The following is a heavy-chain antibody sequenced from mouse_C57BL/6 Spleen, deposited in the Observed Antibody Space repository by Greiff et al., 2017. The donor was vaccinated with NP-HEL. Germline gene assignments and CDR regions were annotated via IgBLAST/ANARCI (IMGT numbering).Heavy chain of an antibody. CDR3: ARGYYDYDDFDY. V-gene: IGHV1-82*01. Sequence: QVQLRQSGPELVKPGASVKISCKASGYAFSSSWMNWVKQRPGKGLEWIGRIYPGDGDTNYNGKFKGKATLTADKSSSTAYMQLSSLTSEDSAVYFCARGYYDYDDFDYWGQGTTLTVSS. D-gene: IGHD2-4*01. CDR1: GYAFSSSW. J-gene: IGHJ2*01. CDR2: IYPGDGDT.